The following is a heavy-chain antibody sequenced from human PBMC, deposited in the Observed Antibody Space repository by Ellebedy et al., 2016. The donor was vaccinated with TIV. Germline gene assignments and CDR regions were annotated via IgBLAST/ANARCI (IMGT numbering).Heavy chain of an antibody. Sequence: GESLKISXAASGFSLSNSFMSWIRQAPGKVQEWVSTLTADGRSTYFADSVKGRFTISRDNSKNTVYLQMNSLRSEDTAVYYCRPGHYSDAWGQGTLVTVSS. CDR1: GFSLSNSF. J-gene: IGHJ4*02. CDR3: RPGHYSDA. CDR2: LTADGRST. V-gene: IGHV3-23*01.